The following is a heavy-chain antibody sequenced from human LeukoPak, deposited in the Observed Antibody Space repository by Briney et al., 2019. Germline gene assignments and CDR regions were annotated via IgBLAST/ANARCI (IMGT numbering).Heavy chain of an antibody. CDR2: ISWDGGST. D-gene: IGHD1-26*01. V-gene: IGHV3-43D*03. CDR3: AKDNSANSGSFAHFDY. J-gene: IGHJ4*02. Sequence: PGGSLRLSCAASGFTFDDYAMHWVRQAPGKGLEWVSLISWDGGSTYYADSVKGRFTISRDNSENSLYLQMNSLRAEDTALYYCAKDNSANSGSFAHFDYWGQGTLVTVSS. CDR1: GFTFDDYA.